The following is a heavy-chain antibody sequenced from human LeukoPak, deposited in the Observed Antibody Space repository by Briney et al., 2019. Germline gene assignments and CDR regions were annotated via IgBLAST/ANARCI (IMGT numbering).Heavy chain of an antibody. J-gene: IGHJ4*02. CDR1: GYTFTGYY. CDR2: INPNSGGT. V-gene: IGHV1-2*06. CDR3: ARSVRECSNTSCYPGDY. Sequence: ASVKVSCKASGYTFTGYYMHWVRQAPGQGLEWMGRINPNSGGTNYAQKFQGRVTMTRDTSISTAYMELSRLRSDDTAVYYCARSVRECSNTSCYPGDYWGQGTLVTVSS. D-gene: IGHD2-2*01.